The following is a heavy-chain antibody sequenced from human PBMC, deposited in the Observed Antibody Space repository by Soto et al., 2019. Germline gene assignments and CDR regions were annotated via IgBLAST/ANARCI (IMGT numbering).Heavy chain of an antibody. CDR2: IYPGDSDT. J-gene: IGHJ3*02. V-gene: IGHV5-51*01. CDR1: GYSFTSYW. Sequence: GESLKISCRGSGYSFTSYWIGWVRQMPGKGLEWVGIIYPGDSDTRYSPSFQGQVTISADKSISTAYLQWSSLKASDTAMYYCATEGSGSYYAFDIWGQGTMVTVSS. CDR3: ATEGSGSYYAFDI. D-gene: IGHD3-10*01.